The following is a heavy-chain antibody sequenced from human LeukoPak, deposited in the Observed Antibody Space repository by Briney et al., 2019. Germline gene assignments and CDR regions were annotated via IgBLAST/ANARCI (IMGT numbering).Heavy chain of an antibody. J-gene: IGHJ5*02. V-gene: IGHV1-69*13. Sequence: ASVKVSCKASGGTFSSYTISWVRQAPGQGLEWMGEIIPIFGTADYAQKFQGRVTITADESTSTAYMELSSLRSEDTAVYYCATRVYCGGDCVGFDPWGQGTLVTVSS. CDR1: GGTFSSYT. CDR2: IIPIFGTA. D-gene: IGHD2-21*02. CDR3: ATRVYCGGDCVGFDP.